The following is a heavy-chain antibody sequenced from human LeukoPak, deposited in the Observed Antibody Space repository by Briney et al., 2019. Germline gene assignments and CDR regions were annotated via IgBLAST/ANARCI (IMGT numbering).Heavy chain of an antibody. CDR2: ISYDGTTK. CDR3: ARGKPGIAAAGTLSPLDY. V-gene: IGHV3-30*04. CDR1: GFTFSTYS. D-gene: IGHD6-13*01. J-gene: IGHJ4*02. Sequence: GRSLRLSCAASGFTFSTYSILWVRQAPGNGLEWVAVISYDGTTKYYAHSVKGRFTISRDNSKNTLYLQMSSLETEDTAVYYCARGKPGIAAAGTLSPLDYWGQGALVTVSS.